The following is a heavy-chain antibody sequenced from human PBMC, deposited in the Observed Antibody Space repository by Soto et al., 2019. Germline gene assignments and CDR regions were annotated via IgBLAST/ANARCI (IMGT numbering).Heavy chain of an antibody. Sequence: QVQLVQSGAEVKKPGASVKVSCKASGYTFTSYDINWVRQATGQGLEWMGWMNPNSGNTGYAQKFQGRDTMTRNTSISTAYMELSSLRSEDTAVYYCARVKRYSGYDLSWYVDLWGRGTLVTVSS. CDR2: MNPNSGNT. D-gene: IGHD5-12*01. V-gene: IGHV1-8*01. CDR1: GYTFTSYD. J-gene: IGHJ2*01. CDR3: ARVKRYSGYDLSWYVDL.